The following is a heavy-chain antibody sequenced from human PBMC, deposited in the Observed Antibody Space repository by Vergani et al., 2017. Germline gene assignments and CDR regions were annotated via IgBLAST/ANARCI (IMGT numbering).Heavy chain of an antibody. V-gene: IGHV1-69*02. CDR1: GGTFSSYT. CDR3: ARGHTRNCSSTSCYAVSSYYYYMDV. D-gene: IGHD2-2*01. Sequence: QVQLVQSGAEVKKPGSSVKVSCKASGGTFSSYTISWVRQAPGQGLEWMGRIIPILGIANYAHKFQGRVTITADKSTSTAYMELSSLRSDDTAVYYCARGHTRNCSSTSCYAVSSYYYYMDVWGKGTTVTVSS. CDR2: IIPILGIA. J-gene: IGHJ6*03.